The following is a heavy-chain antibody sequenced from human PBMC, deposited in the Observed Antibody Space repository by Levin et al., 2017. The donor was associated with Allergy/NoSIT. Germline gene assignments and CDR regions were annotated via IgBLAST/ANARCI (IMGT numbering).Heavy chain of an antibody. J-gene: IGHJ4*02. CDR1: GFTFDDYA. CDR2: ISWNSGSI. D-gene: IGHD6-13*01. CDR3: AKDKLERLVAGVD. V-gene: IGHV3-9*01. Sequence: GGSLRLSCAASGFTFDDYAMHWVRQAPGKGLEWVSGISWNSGSIGYADSVKGRFTISRDNAKNSLYLQMNSLRAEDTALYYCAKDKLERLVAGVDWGQGTLVTVSS.